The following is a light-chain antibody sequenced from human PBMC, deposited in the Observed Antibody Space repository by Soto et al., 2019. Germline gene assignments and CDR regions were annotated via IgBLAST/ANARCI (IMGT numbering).Light chain of an antibody. CDR1: QSVSSSY. CDR2: GAS. J-gene: IGKJ2*01. V-gene: IGKV3-20*01. Sequence: EIVLTQSPGTLSLSPGERATLSCRARQSVSSSYLAWYQQKPGQAPRLLIYGASSRATGIPDRFSGSGSGTDFTLTISRLEPEDFAVYYCQQYPGYTFGQGTKLDI. CDR3: QQYPGYT.